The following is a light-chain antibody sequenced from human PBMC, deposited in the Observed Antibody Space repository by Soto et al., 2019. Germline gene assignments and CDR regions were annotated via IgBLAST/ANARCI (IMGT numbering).Light chain of an antibody. CDR1: SSDVGGYNY. CDR2: DVS. Sequence: QSVLTQPRSVSGSPGQSATISCTGTSSDVGGYNYVSWYQQHPGKAPKLMIYDVSRRPSGVPDRFSGSKSGNTASLTISGLQAEDEADYYCCSYAGSFWVFGGGTKLTVL. J-gene: IGLJ3*02. CDR3: CSYAGSFWV. V-gene: IGLV2-11*01.